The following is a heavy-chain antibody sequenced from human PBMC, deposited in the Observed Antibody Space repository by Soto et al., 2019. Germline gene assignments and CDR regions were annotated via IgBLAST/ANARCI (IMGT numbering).Heavy chain of an antibody. V-gene: IGHV1-69*13. J-gene: IGHJ5*02. CDR3: ENNDYSNNWFDP. CDR2: IIPICGTE. CDR1: GCTFSSYA. Sequence: SVKVSCKASGCTFSSYAISWVRQAPGQGLEWMGGIIPICGTENYAQKFQGRVTITADESTSTDYMELSSLRSEETAVYYSENNDYSNNWFDPWGQGTLVTVSS. D-gene: IGHD4-4*01.